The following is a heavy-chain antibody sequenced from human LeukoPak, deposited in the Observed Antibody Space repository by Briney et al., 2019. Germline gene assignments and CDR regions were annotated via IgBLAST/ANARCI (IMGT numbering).Heavy chain of an antibody. Sequence: SGGSLRLSCAASGFTVSINYMLWVRQAPGKGLEWVSVIYSGSSTYYADSGKGRFTITRDNSKNTLYLQMSSLRAEDSAVYYCARDGGDYDILTCYWFWYFDLWGRGTLVTVSS. V-gene: IGHV3-53*01. CDR3: ARDGGDYDILTCYWFWYFDL. D-gene: IGHD3-9*01. CDR2: IYSGSST. CDR1: GFTVSINY. J-gene: IGHJ2*01.